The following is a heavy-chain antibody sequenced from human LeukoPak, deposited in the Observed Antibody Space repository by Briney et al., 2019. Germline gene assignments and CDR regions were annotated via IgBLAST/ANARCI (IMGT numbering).Heavy chain of an antibody. V-gene: IGHV4-59*01. CDR1: GGSFSGYY. CDR2: IYYSGST. J-gene: IGHJ6*03. CDR3: ARVEHGDYYYYYYMDV. D-gene: IGHD4-17*01. Sequence: PSETLSLTCAVYGGSFSGYYWSWIRQPPGKGLEWIGYIYYSGSTNYNPSLKSRVTISVDTSKNQFSLKLSSVTAADTAVYYCARVEHGDYYYYYYMDVWGKGTTVTVSS.